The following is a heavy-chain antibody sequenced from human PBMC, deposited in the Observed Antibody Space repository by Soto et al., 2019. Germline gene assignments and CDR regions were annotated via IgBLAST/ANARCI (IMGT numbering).Heavy chain of an antibody. CDR3: VSDRGYGHASVPYS. J-gene: IGHJ4*02. CDR1: GFTFTSYG. Sequence: QAHLVESGGGLVQPGRSLRLSCAASGFTFTSYGMHWVRQAPGTRLEWVAVISYDGGLQHYADSVKGRFTISRDNSKNMVLLQMNSLRAEDTAVYYCVSDRGYGHASVPYSWGQGNLVSVSS. CDR2: ISYDGGLQ. V-gene: IGHV3-30*03. D-gene: IGHD5-18*01.